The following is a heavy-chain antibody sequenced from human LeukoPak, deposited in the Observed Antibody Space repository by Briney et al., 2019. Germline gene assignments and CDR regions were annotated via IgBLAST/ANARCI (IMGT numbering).Heavy chain of an antibody. D-gene: IGHD3-10*01. CDR1: GFTVSSNY. CDR3: ARDSTLAVRGADKRNYYYYYMDV. CDR2: IYSGGST. V-gene: IGHV3-53*01. Sequence: GGSLRLSCPASGFTVSSNYMSWVRQAPGKGLEWVSVIYSGGSTYYADSVKGRFTISRDNSKNTLYLQMNSLRAEDTAVYYCARDSTLAVRGADKRNYYYYYMDVWGKGTTVTISS. J-gene: IGHJ6*03.